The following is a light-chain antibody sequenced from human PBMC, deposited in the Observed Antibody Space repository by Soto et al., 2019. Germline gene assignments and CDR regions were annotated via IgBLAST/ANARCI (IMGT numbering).Light chain of an antibody. CDR1: QTTSGKY. Sequence: EIVLTQSPGTLSLSPGESATLSCRTSQTTSGKYLAWYQQRPGLAPRLXVYGASRRATGIPDRFRGSGSGTEFTLTISGLEPEDFAVYFCQHYGSSPPVTFGQGTRLEIK. CDR3: QHYGSSPPVT. V-gene: IGKV3-20*01. CDR2: GAS. J-gene: IGKJ5*01.